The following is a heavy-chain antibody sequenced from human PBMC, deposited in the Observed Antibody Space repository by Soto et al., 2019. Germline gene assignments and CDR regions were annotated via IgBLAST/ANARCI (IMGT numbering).Heavy chain of an antibody. CDR3: ARDGCLTATCAGGRNWFDP. Sequence: QVQLVQSGAEVKKPGASVRISCKASGYTFTTYYMHWVRQAPGQGLEWIGIINPSGGRTTYAQNFQGRVTMTRDTSTSTVYMEVSSLRSEDTAIYYCARDGCLTATCAGGRNWFDPWGQGTPVTVSS. D-gene: IGHD3-16*01. V-gene: IGHV1-46*01. CDR1: GYTFTTYY. J-gene: IGHJ5*02. CDR2: INPSGGRT.